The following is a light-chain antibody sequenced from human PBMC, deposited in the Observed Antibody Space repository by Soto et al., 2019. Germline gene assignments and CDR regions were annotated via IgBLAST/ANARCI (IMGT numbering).Light chain of an antibody. J-gene: IGKJ1*01. CDR3: QQYNNWPPPT. CDR1: QSVSSN. CDR2: GAS. V-gene: IGKV3-15*01. Sequence: ELVMTQSQATLSVSPGEKATLSSRANQSVSSNLAWYQQKPGQAPRLLIYGASTRATGIPARFSGSGSGTEFTLTISSLQSEDFAVYYCQQYNNWPPPTFGQGTKVDIK.